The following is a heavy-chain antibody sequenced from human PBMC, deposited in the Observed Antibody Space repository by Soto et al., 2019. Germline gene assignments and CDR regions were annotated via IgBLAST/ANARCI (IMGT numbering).Heavy chain of an antibody. CDR1: GYTFTSYA. CDR3: ARPGGYCSGGSCYSGWYFDL. V-gene: IGHV1-3*01. J-gene: IGHJ2*01. Sequence: QVQLVQSGAEVKKPGASVKVSCKASGYTFTSYAMHWVRQAPGQRLEWMGWINAGNGNTKYSQKFQGRVTITRDTSASTAYMELSSLRSEDTAVYYCARPGGYCSGGSCYSGWYFDLWGRGTLVTVSS. D-gene: IGHD2-15*01. CDR2: INAGNGNT.